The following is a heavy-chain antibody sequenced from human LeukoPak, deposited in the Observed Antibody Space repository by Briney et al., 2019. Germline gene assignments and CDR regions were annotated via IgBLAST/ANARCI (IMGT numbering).Heavy chain of an antibody. V-gene: IGHV1-46*01. CDR3: ATAANWGFYYYYYGMDV. Sequence: GASVKVSCKASGYTFTSYYMHWVRQAPGQGLEWMGIINPSGGSTSYAQKFQGRVTMTRDTSTSTVYMELSSLRSEDTAVYYCATAANWGFYYYYYGMDVWGQGTTVTVSS. J-gene: IGHJ6*02. D-gene: IGHD7-27*01. CDR1: GYTFTSYY. CDR2: INPSGGST.